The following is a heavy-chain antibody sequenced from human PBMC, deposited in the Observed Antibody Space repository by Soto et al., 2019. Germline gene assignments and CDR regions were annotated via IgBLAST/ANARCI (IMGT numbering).Heavy chain of an antibody. CDR2: IYYSGST. CDR1: GGSISSYY. Sequence: QVQLQESGPGLVKPSETLSLTCTVSGGSISSYYWSWIRQPPGKGLEWIGYIYYSGSTNYNPSLTSRVTISVDTSKNQFALKLSSVTAADTAVYYCARHGSGMGFLEWPWGRGTLVTVS. J-gene: IGHJ4*02. D-gene: IGHD3-3*01. V-gene: IGHV4-59*08. CDR3: ARHGSGMGFLEWP.